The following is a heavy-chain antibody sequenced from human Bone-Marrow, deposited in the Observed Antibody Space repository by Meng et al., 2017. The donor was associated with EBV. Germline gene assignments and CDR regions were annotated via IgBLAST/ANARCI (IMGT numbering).Heavy chain of an antibody. D-gene: IGHD3-16*01. J-gene: IGHJ4*02. Sequence: QVQLQQWGAGLLKPSETLSLTCAVYGGSFSGYYWSWIRQPPGKGLEWIGEINHSGSTNYNPSLKSRVTISVDTSKNQFSLKLSSVTAADTAVYYCARPPTGRGSYLDYWGQGTLVTASS. CDR2: INHSGST. CDR3: ARPPTGRGSYLDY. CDR1: GGSFSGYY. V-gene: IGHV4-34*01.